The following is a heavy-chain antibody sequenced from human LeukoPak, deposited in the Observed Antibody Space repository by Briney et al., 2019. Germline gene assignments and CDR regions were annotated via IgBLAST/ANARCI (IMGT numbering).Heavy chain of an antibody. CDR1: GFTFSYYS. V-gene: IGHV3-21*01. CDR2: ISSSSRSK. J-gene: IGHJ4*02. Sequence: PGGSLRRSCAASGFTFSYYSMNWVRQAPGKGLEWVSSISSSSRSKYYADSVKGRFTISRDNAKNSLYLQMNSLRAEDTAAYYCARDLDSSSWAFGGQGTLVTVSS. D-gene: IGHD6-13*01. CDR3: ARDLDSSSWAF.